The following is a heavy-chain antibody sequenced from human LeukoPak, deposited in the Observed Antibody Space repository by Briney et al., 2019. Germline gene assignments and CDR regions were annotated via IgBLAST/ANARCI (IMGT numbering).Heavy chain of an antibody. Sequence: ASVKVSCKASGYTFTSYYMHWVRQAPGQGLEWMGITNPSGGSTSYAQKFQGRVTMTRDTSTSTVYMELSSLRSEDTAVYYCARDMAIYYYYYYGMDVWGQGTTVTVSS. D-gene: IGHD5-24*01. CDR3: ARDMAIYYYYYYGMDV. CDR2: TNPSGGST. J-gene: IGHJ6*02. V-gene: IGHV1-46*01. CDR1: GYTFTSYY.